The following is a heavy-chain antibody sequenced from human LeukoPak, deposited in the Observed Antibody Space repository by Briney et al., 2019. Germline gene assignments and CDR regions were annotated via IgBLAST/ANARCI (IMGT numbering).Heavy chain of an antibody. D-gene: IGHD6-13*01. V-gene: IGHV3-33*01. CDR3: ARADIAAAGYPYY. CDR2: IWYDGSNK. J-gene: IGHJ4*02. CDR1: GFTFSIYG. Sequence: PGRSLRLSCAASGFTFSIYGMHWVRQAPGKGLECVAVIWYDGSNKYYADSVKGRFTISRDNSKNTLYLQMNSLRAEDTAVYYCARADIAAAGYPYYWGQGTLVTVSS.